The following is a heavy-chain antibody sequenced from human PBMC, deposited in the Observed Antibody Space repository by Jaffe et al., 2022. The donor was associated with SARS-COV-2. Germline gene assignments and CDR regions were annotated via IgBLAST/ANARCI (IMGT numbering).Heavy chain of an antibody. CDR2: ISYDGSNK. CDR1: GFTFSSYG. D-gene: IGHD3-9*01. CDR3: AKDLDEAGYNPYFDY. J-gene: IGHJ4*02. V-gene: IGHV3-30*18. Sequence: QVQLVESGGGVVQPGRSLRLSCAASGFTFSSYGMHWVRQAPGKGLEWVAVISYDGSNKYYADSVKGRFTISRDNSKNTLYLQMNSLRAEDTAVYYCAKDLDEAGYNPYFDYWGQGTLVTVSS.